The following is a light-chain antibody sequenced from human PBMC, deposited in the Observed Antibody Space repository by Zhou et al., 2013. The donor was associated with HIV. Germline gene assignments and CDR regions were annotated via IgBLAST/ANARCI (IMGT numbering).Light chain of an antibody. CDR1: QSLSSSH. CDR2: GAT. V-gene: IGKV3D-7*01. J-gene: IGKJ4*01. CDR3: QQLNSYALT. Sequence: EIVLTQSPATLSLSPGERATLSCGASQSLSSSHLAWYQQKPGQAPRLLIYGATTRATSIPARFSGSGSGTDFTLTISSLQSEDFATYYCQQLNSYALTFGGGTKVEIK.